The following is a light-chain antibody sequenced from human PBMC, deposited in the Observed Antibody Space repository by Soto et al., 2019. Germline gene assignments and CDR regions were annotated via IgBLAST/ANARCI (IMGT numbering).Light chain of an antibody. CDR2: DNY. V-gene: IGLV1-51*01. Sequence: QSVLTQPPSVSAAPGQMVTISCSGSSSNIGSYYVSWYQQLPGTAPKLLIYDNYKRPSGIPDRFSGSRSGTSATLGSTGLQTGDEADYYCGTWDSSLSAEVFGGGTKLTVL. J-gene: IGLJ2*01. CDR1: SSNIGSYY. CDR3: GTWDSSLSAEV.